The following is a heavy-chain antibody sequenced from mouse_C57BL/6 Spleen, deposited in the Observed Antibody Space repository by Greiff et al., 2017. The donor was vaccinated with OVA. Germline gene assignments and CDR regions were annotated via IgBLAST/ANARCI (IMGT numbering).Heavy chain of an antibody. V-gene: IGHV5-17*01. Sequence: EVQRVESGGGLVKPGGSLKLSCAASGFTFSDYGMHWVRQAPEKGLEWVAYISSGSSTIYYADTVKGRFTISRDNAKNTLFLQMTSLRSEDTAMYYCARDTTVVPWYFDVWGTGTTVTVSS. J-gene: IGHJ1*03. CDR2: ISSGSSTI. CDR1: GFTFSDYG. D-gene: IGHD1-1*01. CDR3: ARDTTVVPWYFDV.